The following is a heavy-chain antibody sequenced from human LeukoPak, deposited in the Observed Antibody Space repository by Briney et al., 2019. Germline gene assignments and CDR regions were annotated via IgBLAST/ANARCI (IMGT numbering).Heavy chain of an antibody. CDR1: GDSIISNIYW. J-gene: IGHJ3*01. V-gene: IGHV4-39*01. CDR2: TFYTGRT. CDR3: ARRRHNFDFYDV. Sequence: SETLSLTCTVSGDSIISNIYWWDWVRLPPGKGLEWIGATFYTGRTFYIPSLNSRVTIPVHTSKNQFSLDLSSATAADTAVYYCARRRHNFDFYDVWGQGTRVTVSS. D-gene: IGHD3/OR15-3a*01.